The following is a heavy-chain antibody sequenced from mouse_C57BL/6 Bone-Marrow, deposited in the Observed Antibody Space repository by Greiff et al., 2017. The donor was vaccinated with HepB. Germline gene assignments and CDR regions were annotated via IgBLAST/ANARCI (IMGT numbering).Heavy chain of an antibody. Sequence: QVHVKQPGAELVKPGASVKLSCKASGYTFTSYWMHWVKQRPGRGLEWIGRIDPNGGGTKDNDKFKSKATLTVEKPSSTAYMQLSSLTSEDSAVYYCARPPTPNYYGSSYEFAYWGQGTLVTVSA. CDR1: GYTFTSYW. CDR3: ARPPTPNYYGSSYEFAY. V-gene: IGHV1-72*01. D-gene: IGHD1-1*01. J-gene: IGHJ3*01. CDR2: IDPNGGGT.